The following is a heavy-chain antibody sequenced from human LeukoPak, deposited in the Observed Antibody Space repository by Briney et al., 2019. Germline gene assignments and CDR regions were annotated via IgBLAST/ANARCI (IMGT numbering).Heavy chain of an antibody. CDR2: INPNIGGT. D-gene: IGHD1-26*01. J-gene: IGHJ5*02. CDR3: ARDHGGSYYGWFDP. CDR1: GYTFTGFY. Sequence: ASVKVSCKASGYTFTGFYIHWVRQAPGQGPEWMGWINPNIGGTNYAQKFRGRVSLTRDTSTSTAYMELNSLRSDDTAVYYCARDHGGSYYGWFDPWGQGTLVTVSS. V-gene: IGHV1-2*02.